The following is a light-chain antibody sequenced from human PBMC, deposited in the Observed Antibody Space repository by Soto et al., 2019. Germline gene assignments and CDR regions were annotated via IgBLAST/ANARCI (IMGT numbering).Light chain of an antibody. V-gene: IGKV3-20*01. CDR1: QSVSITF. J-gene: IGKJ1*01. CDR3: QQYENSPWT. Sequence: EIVLTQSPGTLSLSPGERATLSCRASQSVSITFLAWYQQKPGQAPRLLVYGASSRATGIPDMFSGSGSGTDFTLTISRLEPEYFAVYYCQQYENSPWTFGQGTKVEI. CDR2: GAS.